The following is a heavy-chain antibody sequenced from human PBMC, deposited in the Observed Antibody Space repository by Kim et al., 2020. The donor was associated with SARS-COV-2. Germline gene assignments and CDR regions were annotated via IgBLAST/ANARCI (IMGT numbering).Heavy chain of an antibody. CDR2: IYNSGST. CDR3: ARFVEWWCYMDF. V-gene: IGHV4-30-2*01. CDR1: GGPISSGGYS. D-gene: IGHD2-21*01. Sequence: SETLSLTCAVSGGPISSGGYSWSWIWQPPGKGWEWIGYIYNSGSTYYNPSLKSRVTISVDRSKYQFSLKLSSVTAADTAVYYCARFVEWWCYMDFWGQGTTVTVSS. J-gene: IGHJ6*02.